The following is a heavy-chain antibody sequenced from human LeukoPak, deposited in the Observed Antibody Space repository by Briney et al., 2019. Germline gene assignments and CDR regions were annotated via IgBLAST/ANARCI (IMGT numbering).Heavy chain of an antibody. D-gene: IGHD2-2*01. V-gene: IGHV4-34*01. J-gene: IGHJ4*02. CDR3: ARSLSGTSSDY. Sequence: SETLSLTCAVYGGSFSGYYWSWIRQPPGKGLERIGEINHSGSTNYNPSLKSRVTISVDTSKNQFSLKLSSVTAADTAVYYCARSLSGTSSDYWGQGTLVTVSS. CDR1: GGSFSGYY. CDR2: INHSGST.